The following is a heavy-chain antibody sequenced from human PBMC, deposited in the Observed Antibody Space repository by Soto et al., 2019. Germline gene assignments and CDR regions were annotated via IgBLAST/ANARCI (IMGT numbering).Heavy chain of an antibody. CDR1: GFTFSTYA. CDR2: ISGSGDTT. CDR3: AKGSYRPHDY. D-gene: IGHD1-26*01. Sequence: PRGSLRLSCAASGFTFSTYAMSWVRQAPGKGLEWVSAISGSGDTTYYANSVKGRFTISRDNSKNTLYLQMNSLRAEDTAVYYCAKGSYRPHDYWGQGTLVTVSS. V-gene: IGHV3-23*01. J-gene: IGHJ4*02.